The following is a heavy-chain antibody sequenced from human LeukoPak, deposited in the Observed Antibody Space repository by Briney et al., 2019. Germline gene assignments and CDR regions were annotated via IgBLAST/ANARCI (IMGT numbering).Heavy chain of an antibody. V-gene: IGHV4-4*09. CDR2: IYTSGST. D-gene: IGHD3-10*01. CDR1: GASISSYY. Sequence: SETLSLTCTVSGASISSYYWSWIRQSPGKGLDWIGWIGDIYTSGSTNYNPSFKSRVNISVDTSKKQFSLRLSSVTAADTAVYYCARYSGGGRTAFADCWGQGTLVTVSS. J-gene: IGHJ4*02. CDR3: ARYSGGGRTAFADC.